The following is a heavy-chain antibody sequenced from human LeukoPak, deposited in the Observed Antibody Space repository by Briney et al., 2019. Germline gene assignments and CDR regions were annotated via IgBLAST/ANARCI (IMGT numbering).Heavy chain of an antibody. CDR3: ARGAQVATVYYYYYYMDV. CDR2: IIPIFGTA. D-gene: IGHD5-12*01. Sequence: SVKVSCKAPGGTFSSYAISWVRQAPGQGLEWMGGIIPIFGTANYAQKFQGRVTITTDESTSTAYMELSSLRSEDTAVYYCARGAQVATVYYYYYYMDVWGKGTTVTVSS. CDR1: GGTFSSYA. J-gene: IGHJ6*03. V-gene: IGHV1-69*05.